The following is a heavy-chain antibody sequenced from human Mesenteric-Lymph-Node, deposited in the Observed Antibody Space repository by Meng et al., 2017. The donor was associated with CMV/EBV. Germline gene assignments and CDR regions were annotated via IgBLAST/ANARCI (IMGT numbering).Heavy chain of an antibody. CDR3: TTDCGRNCVGDCSEDY. CDR2: IKSKTDGGTV. J-gene: IGHJ4*02. Sequence: GGSLRLSCAASGFAFTNAWMSWVRQAPGQGLEWVGRIKSKTDGGTVDYAAPVRGRFTISRDDSENTLYLEMSSLDTEDTAVYFCTTDCGRNCVGDCSEDYWGQGTLVTVSS. V-gene: IGHV3-15*01. CDR1: GFAFTNAW. D-gene: IGHD2-21*01.